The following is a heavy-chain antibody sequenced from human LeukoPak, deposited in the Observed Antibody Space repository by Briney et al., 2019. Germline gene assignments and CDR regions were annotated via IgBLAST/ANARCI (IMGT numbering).Heavy chain of an antibody. CDR3: ARVGDIAVASNTDY. D-gene: IGHD6-19*01. CDR2: ISAYNGNT. J-gene: IGHJ4*02. Sequence: ASVTVSCKASGYTFTSYGISWVRQALGQGLEWMGWISAYNGNTNYAQKLQGRVTMTTDTSTSTAYMELRSLRSDDTAVYYCARVGDIAVASNTDYWGQGTLVTVSS. CDR1: GYTFTSYG. V-gene: IGHV1-18*01.